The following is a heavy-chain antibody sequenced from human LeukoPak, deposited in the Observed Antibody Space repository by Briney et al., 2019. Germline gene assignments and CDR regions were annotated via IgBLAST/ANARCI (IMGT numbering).Heavy chain of an antibody. CDR3: ARVEAYCGGDCYSSDAFDI. V-gene: IGHV3-48*03. Sequence: GGSLRLSCAASGFTFSSYEMNWVRQAPGKGLEWVSYISSSCSTIYYADSVKGRFTISRDNAKSSLYLQMNSLRAEDTAVYYCARVEAYCGGDCYSSDAFDIWGQGTMVTVSS. CDR1: GFTFSSYE. J-gene: IGHJ3*02. CDR2: ISSSCSTI. D-gene: IGHD2-21*02.